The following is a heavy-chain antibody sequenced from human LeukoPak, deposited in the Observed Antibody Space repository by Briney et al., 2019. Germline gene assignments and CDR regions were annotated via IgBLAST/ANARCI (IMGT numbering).Heavy chain of an antibody. J-gene: IGHJ6*03. V-gene: IGHV3-21*01. CDR1: GFTFSSYS. D-gene: IGHD3-10*01. CDR2: ISSSSSYI. Sequence: GGSLRLSCAASGFTFSSYSMNWVRQAPGKGLEWVSSISSSSSYIYYADSVKGRFTISRDNAKNSLYLQMNSLRAEDTAVYYCAREASTMVRGLYYYYMDVWGKGTTVTIPS. CDR3: AREASTMVRGLYYYYMDV.